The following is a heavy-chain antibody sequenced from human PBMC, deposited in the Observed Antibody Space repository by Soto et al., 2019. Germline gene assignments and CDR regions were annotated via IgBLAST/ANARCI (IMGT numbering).Heavy chain of an antibody. CDR3: ESSSREEMATIDYCGMDV. J-gene: IGHJ6*02. CDR1: GGTFSSYT. Sequence: QVQLVQSGAEVKKPGSSVKVSFKASGGTFSSYTISWVRQAPGQGREWMGRIIPILGIANNAQKLQGRVTITADKSTSKAYMELSSLRSEDTAVYSCESSSREEMATIDYCGMDVWGQGTTGTVSS. D-gene: IGHD5-12*01. V-gene: IGHV1-69*02. CDR2: IIPILGIA.